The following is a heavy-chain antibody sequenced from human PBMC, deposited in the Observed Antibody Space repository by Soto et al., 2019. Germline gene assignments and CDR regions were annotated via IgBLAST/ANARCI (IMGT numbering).Heavy chain of an antibody. D-gene: IGHD5-12*01. CDR1: GFTFSSYE. Sequence: PGGSLRLSCAASGFTFSSYEMNWVRQVPGKGLEWVSYISSSGSTIYYADSVKGRFTISRDNAKNSLYLQMNSLRAEDTAVYYCAGEAGLPDNVDIVATIFNGFDPWGQGTLVTVSS. CDR3: AGEAGLPDNVDIVATIFNGFDP. V-gene: IGHV3-48*03. CDR2: ISSSGSTI. J-gene: IGHJ5*02.